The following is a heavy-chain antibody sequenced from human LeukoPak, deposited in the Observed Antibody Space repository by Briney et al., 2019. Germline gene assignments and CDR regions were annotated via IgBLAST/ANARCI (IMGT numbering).Heavy chain of an antibody. V-gene: IGHV3-64D*06. J-gene: IGHJ4*02. CDR2: ISSNGGST. CDR3: VKGAYMALYYFDY. CDR1: GFTFSSYA. D-gene: IGHD2-2*02. Sequence: GGSLRLSCAASGFTFSSYAMSWVRQAPGKGLEYVSAISSNGGSTYYADSVKGRFTISRDNSKNTLYLQMSGLRAEDTAVYYCVKGAYMALYYFDYWGQGTLVTVSS.